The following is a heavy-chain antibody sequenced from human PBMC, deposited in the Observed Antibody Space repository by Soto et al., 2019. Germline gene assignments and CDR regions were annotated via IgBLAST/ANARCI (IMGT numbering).Heavy chain of an antibody. CDR2: IFPSDSDT. CDR3: ARNDKSGYFNWFGP. Sequence: PGDSLKISCRTSGDKFTSSWIAWVRQMPGKGLEWMGIIFPSDSDTRYSPSFQGQVTISADRSTSTVFLQWASLKASDTAVYFCARNDKSGYFNWFGPWGQGTLVTVSS. D-gene: IGHD3-22*01. V-gene: IGHV5-51*01. J-gene: IGHJ5*02. CDR1: GDKFTSSW.